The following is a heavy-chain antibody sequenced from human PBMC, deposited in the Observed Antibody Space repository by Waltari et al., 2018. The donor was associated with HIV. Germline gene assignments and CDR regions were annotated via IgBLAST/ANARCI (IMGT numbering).Heavy chain of an antibody. CDR3: AHRPPFYYDSGALPFFDY. D-gene: IGHD3-22*01. J-gene: IGHJ4*02. V-gene: IGHV2-5*02. Sequence: QITLNESGPKLVKPPHTLTLTCTFSGISLSPSGVAVGWIRRRPRKALEWLALIYWDDDKRYSPSLKSRLTIIKDTSKNQVVLTMTNMDPVDTATYYCAHRPPFYYDSGALPFFDYWGRGTLVTVSS. CDR1: GISLSPSGVA. CDR2: IYWDDDK.